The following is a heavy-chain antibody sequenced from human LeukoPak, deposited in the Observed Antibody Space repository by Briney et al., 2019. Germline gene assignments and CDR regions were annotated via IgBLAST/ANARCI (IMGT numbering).Heavy chain of an antibody. D-gene: IGHD3-3*01. Sequence: GGSLRLSCAASGFTFSSYAMSWVRQAPGKGLEWVSAISGSGGSTYYADSVKGRFTISIDNSKNTLYLQMNSLRAEDTAVYYCAKAGWITIFGVVSHFDYWGQGTLVTVSS. CDR2: ISGSGGST. CDR1: GFTFSSYA. J-gene: IGHJ4*02. CDR3: AKAGWITIFGVVSHFDY. V-gene: IGHV3-23*01.